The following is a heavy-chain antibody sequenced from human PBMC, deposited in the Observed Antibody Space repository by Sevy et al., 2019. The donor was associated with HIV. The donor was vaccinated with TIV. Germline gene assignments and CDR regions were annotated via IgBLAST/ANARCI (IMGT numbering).Heavy chain of an antibody. CDR2: IYGSGGIT. CDR1: GFTFSNYA. J-gene: IGHJ3*02. D-gene: IGHD3-22*01. CDR3: AGGRYDSSSSFNAFDI. V-gene: IGHV3-23*01. Sequence: GGSLRLSCAVSGFTFSNYAMNWVRQAPGKGLEWVSTIYGSGGITYYAESLRGRFTISRDNSKNTLYLQMNSLRAEQTAIYYCAGGRYDSSSSFNAFDIWDQGTRVTDSS.